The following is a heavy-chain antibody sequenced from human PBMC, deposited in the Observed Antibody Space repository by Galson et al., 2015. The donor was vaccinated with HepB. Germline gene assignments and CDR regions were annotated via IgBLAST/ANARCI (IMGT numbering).Heavy chain of an antibody. CDR1: GSGFPSPW. J-gene: IGHJ4*02. Sequence: HSGAELKKPGDSLTISFVVPGSGFPSPWSAWVCQMSGKVLEFMTLISPCDSDSRYTETFPGQVTISTDKSINTAYLLWSIVKASDTAMYYCARRDTGSFYPFDHWGQGTLVTVSS. CDR3: ARRDTGSFYPFDH. D-gene: IGHD2-15*01. V-gene: IGHV5-51*01. CDR2: ISPCDSDS.